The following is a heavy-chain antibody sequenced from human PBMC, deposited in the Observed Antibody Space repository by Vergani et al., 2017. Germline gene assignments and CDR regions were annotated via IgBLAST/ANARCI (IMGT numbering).Heavy chain of an antibody. J-gene: IGHJ3*02. CDR1: GFTFSSYA. V-gene: IGHV3-23*01. CDR2: ISGSGGST. Sequence: EVQLLESGGGLVQPGGSLRLSCAASGFTFSSYAMSWVRQAPGKGLEWVSAISGSGGSTYYADSVKGRFTIARDNSKNTLYLQMNRLRAEETAVYYCAKGGGGYYDSSGYYPAFDIWGQGTMVTVSS. CDR3: AKGGGGYYDSSGYYPAFDI. D-gene: IGHD3-22*01.